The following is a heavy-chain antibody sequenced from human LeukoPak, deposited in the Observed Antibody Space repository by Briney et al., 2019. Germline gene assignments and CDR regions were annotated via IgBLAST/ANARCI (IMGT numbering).Heavy chain of an antibody. J-gene: IGHJ3*01. V-gene: IGHV3-23*01. Sequence: PGGSLRLSCAASGFTFSSSAMSWVRQAPGKGLEWASAISGSGGVTYYRDSVKGRFTVSRDNSKNTLYLQMNSLRAEDTALYYCAKNGSGTSRAFDVWGQGTMVTVSS. CDR1: GFTFSSSA. CDR3: AKNGSGTSRAFDV. CDR2: ISGSGGVT. D-gene: IGHD3-10*01.